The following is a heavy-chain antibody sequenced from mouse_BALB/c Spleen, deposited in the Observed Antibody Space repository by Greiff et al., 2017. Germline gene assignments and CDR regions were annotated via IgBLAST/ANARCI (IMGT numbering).Heavy chain of an antibody. CDR3: ARTFTDYFDY. CDR1: GFTFSSYA. J-gene: IGHJ2*01. Sequence: EVMLVESGGGLVKPGGSLKLSCAASGFTFSSYAMSWVRQSPEKRLEWVAEISSGGSYTYYPDTVTGRFTISRDNAKNTLYLEMSSLRSEDTAMYYCARTFTDYFDYWGQGTTLTVSS. D-gene: IGHD1-1*01. V-gene: IGHV5-9-4*01. CDR2: ISSGGSYT.